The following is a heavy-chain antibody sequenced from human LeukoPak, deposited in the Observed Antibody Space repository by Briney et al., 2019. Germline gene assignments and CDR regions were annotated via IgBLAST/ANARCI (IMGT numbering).Heavy chain of an antibody. V-gene: IGHV4-59*01. CDR2: IYYSGST. Sequence: PSETLSLTCTVSGGSISSYYWSWIRQPPGKGLEWIGYIYYSGSTNYNPSLKSRVTISVDTSKNQFSLKLSSVTAADTAVYYCASLGADYYFDYWGQGTLVTVPS. D-gene: IGHD1-26*01. J-gene: IGHJ4*02. CDR3: ASLGADYYFDY. CDR1: GGSISSYY.